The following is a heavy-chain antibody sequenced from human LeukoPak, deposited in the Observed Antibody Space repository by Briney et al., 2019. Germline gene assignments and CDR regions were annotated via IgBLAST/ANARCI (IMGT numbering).Heavy chain of an antibody. Sequence: GGSLRLSCAASGFTFSSYEMNWVRQAPGKGLEWVSYISSSGSTIYYADSVKGRFTISRDNAKNSLYLQMNSLRAEDTAVYYCAILPAPSVVVAATPTGDAFDIWGQGTMVTVSS. CDR3: AILPAPSVVVAATPTGDAFDI. CDR2: ISSSGSTI. V-gene: IGHV3-48*03. J-gene: IGHJ3*02. D-gene: IGHD2-15*01. CDR1: GFTFSSYE.